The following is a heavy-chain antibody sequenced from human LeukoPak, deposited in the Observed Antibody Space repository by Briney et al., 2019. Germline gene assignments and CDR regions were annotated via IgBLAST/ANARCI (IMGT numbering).Heavy chain of an antibody. J-gene: IGHJ4*02. CDR3: ARVWSSGYTKDY. CDR2: ISSGSSTI. D-gene: IGHD3-22*01. V-gene: IGHV3-48*04. Sequence: GGSLRLSCAASGFTFSSYSMDWVRQAPGKGLEWLSYISSGSSTIYYADSVKGRFTISRDNAKNTVYLQMNSLRAEDTAVYYCARVWSSGYTKDYWGQGTLVTVSS. CDR1: GFTFSSYS.